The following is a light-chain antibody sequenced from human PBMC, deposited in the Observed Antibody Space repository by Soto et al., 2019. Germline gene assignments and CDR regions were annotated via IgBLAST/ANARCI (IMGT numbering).Light chain of an antibody. CDR3: AAWDDSLNGVV. V-gene: IGLV1-44*01. CDR2: SNN. J-gene: IGLJ2*01. CDR1: SFNIGSNA. Sequence: QSVLTQPPSASGTPGQRVTISCSGSSFNIGSNAVNWYQQLPGTGPKLLIYSNNQRPSGVPDRFSGSKSGTSASLAISGLQSEDEADYYCAAWDDSLNGVVFGGGTKLTVL.